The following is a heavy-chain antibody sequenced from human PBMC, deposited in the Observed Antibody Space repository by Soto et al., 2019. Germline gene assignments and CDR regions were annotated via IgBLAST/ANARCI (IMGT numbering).Heavy chain of an antibody. CDR3: ARDIEYSSSPESYYYYMDV. CDR2: IWYDGSNK. V-gene: IGHV3-33*01. Sequence: QVQLVESGGGVVQPGRSLRLSCAASGFTFSSYGMHWVRQAPGKGLEWVAVIWYDGSNKYYADSVKGRFTISRDNSKNTLYLQMNSLRADDTAVYYCARDIEYSSSPESYYYYMDVWGKGTTVTVSS. J-gene: IGHJ6*03. D-gene: IGHD6-6*01. CDR1: GFTFSSYG.